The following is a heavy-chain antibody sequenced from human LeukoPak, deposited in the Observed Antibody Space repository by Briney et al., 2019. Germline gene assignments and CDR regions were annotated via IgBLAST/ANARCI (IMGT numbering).Heavy chain of an antibody. CDR3: AREAGSGWYKDAFDI. CDR2: IWYDGSNK. Sequence: GGSLRLSCAASGFTFSSYGMHWVRQAPGKGLEWVAVIWYDGSNKYYADSVKGRFTISRDNSKNTLYLQMNSLRAEDTAVYYCAREAGSGWYKDAFDIWGQGTMVTVSS. J-gene: IGHJ3*02. V-gene: IGHV3-33*01. CDR1: GFTFSSYG. D-gene: IGHD6-19*01.